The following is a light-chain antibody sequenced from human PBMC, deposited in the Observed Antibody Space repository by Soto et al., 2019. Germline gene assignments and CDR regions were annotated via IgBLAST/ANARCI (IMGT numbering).Light chain of an antibody. CDR3: QSDDRSLSGWL. Sequence: QSVLTQPPSVSGAPGQRVTISCTCRSSNIVAGYDVQWYQQVPVTAPKLLISNSINRPSGVPDRFFGSRSDTSASLAINGIQADDEAEYYCQSDDRSLSGWLFGRGTKVTV. CDR1: SSNIVAGYD. V-gene: IGLV1-40*01. CDR2: NSI. J-gene: IGLJ3*02.